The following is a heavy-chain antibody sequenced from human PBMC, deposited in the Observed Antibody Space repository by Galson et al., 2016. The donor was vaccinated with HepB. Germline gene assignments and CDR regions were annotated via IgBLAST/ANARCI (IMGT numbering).Heavy chain of an antibody. V-gene: IGHV4-31*03. D-gene: IGHD1-1*01. CDR1: GGSFSSGGYY. CDR3: ARDRGSWIDY. Sequence: TLSLPCSVSGGSFSSGGYYWRWIRHVPGQGLEWVGCIYNSGYTYYTPSLKCRVTISVDTSKNQLSLKLRSVTAADTAVYYCARDRGSWIDYWGQGTLATVSS. J-gene: IGHJ4*02. CDR2: IYNSGYT.